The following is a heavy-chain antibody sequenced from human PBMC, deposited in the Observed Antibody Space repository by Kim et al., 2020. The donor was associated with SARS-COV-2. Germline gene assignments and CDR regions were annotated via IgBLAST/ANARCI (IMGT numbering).Heavy chain of an antibody. CDR3: TSYQEASFWS. D-gene: IGHD2-2*01. J-gene: IGHJ5*02. CDR2: GTL. V-gene: IGHV3-15*01. Sequence: GTLAYADPVKSRFTISRDDSQNTLYLQMNSLKTEDTGVDFCTSYQEASFWSWGQGTLVTVSS.